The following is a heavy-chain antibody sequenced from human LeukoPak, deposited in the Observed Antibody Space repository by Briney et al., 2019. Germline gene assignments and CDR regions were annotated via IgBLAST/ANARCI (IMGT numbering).Heavy chain of an antibody. D-gene: IGHD3-10*01. CDR1: GFTFSSYA. J-gene: IGHJ5*02. CDR2: ISGSGGST. Sequence: PGGSLRLSCAASGFTFSSYAMGWVRQAPGKGLEWVSAISGSGGSTYYADSVKGRFTISRDNSKNTLYLQMNSLRAEDTAVYYCAKDSPGWFGENWFDPWGQGTLVTVSS. V-gene: IGHV3-23*01. CDR3: AKDSPGWFGENWFDP.